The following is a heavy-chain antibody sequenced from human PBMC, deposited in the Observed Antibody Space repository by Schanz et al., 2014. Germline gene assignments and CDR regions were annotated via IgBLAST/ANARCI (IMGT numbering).Heavy chain of an antibody. CDR1: RSTFSSYT. Sequence: QVQLVQSGAEVKKPGSSVKVSCKASRSTFSSYTISWVRQARGQGLEWVGRFIPILDVGNYAQQFQGRVTMTTDTSTGTAYMELRSLRSDDTALYYCTRGGYSYALSVFDIWGQGTMVTGSS. CDR2: FIPILDVG. V-gene: IGHV1-69*02. D-gene: IGHD5-18*01. J-gene: IGHJ3*02. CDR3: TRGGYSYALSVFDI.